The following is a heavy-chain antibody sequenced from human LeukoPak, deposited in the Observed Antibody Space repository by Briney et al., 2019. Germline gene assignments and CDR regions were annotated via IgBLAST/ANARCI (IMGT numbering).Heavy chain of an antibody. J-gene: IGHJ5*02. CDR1: GYTLTELS. D-gene: IGHD2-2*01. CDR3: ARGGQVAPQPGNWFDP. CDR2: FDPEDGET. V-gene: IGHV1-24*01. Sequence: ASVKVSCKVSGYTLTELSMHWVRQAPGKGLEWMGGFDPEDGETIYAQKFQGRVTMTRDTSISTVYMTLSSLKSEDTAVYYCARGGQVAPQPGNWFDPWGQGTLVTVSS.